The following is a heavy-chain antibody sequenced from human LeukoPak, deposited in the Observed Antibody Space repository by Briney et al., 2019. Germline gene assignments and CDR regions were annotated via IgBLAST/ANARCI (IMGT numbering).Heavy chain of an antibody. CDR2: INWNGDST. CDR3: ARDLRVVITGSFDS. Sequence: GGSRRLSCAASGCSFDDYGLTWVRQAPGKGLEWVSGINWNGDSTDYADSVKGRFTISRDNAKNSLVLQMNSLRAEATALYYCARDLRVVITGSFDSWGQGTLVTVSS. V-gene: IGHV3-20*04. D-gene: IGHD3-22*01. CDR1: GCSFDDYG. J-gene: IGHJ4*02.